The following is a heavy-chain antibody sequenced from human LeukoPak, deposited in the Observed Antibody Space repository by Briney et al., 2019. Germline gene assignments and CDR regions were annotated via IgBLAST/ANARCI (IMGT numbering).Heavy chain of an antibody. Sequence: GRSLRLSCAASGFTFSSYAMHWVRQAPGKGLEWVSAISGSGGSTYYADSVKGRFTISRDNSKNTLYLQMNSLRAEDTAVYYCATELGYCSSTSCPDAFDIWGQGTMVTVSS. CDR2: ISGSGGST. CDR3: ATELGYCSSTSCPDAFDI. D-gene: IGHD2-2*01. V-gene: IGHV3-23*01. CDR1: GFTFSSYA. J-gene: IGHJ3*02.